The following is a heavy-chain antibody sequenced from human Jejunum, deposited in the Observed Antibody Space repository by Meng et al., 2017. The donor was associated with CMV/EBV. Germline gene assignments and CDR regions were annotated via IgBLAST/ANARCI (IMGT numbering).Heavy chain of an antibody. CDR1: FTFSSAW. Sequence: FTFSSAWMSWVRQAPGKGLEWVGLIKSKSDGGTTDYAAPMKGRFFISRDDSKNTLSLQVNSLQIEDTAVYYCTTDPFSGAWSQEGYWGQGTRVTVSS. D-gene: IGHD6-19*01. J-gene: IGHJ4*02. CDR2: IKSKSDGGTT. CDR3: TTDPFSGAWSQEGY. V-gene: IGHV3-15*01.